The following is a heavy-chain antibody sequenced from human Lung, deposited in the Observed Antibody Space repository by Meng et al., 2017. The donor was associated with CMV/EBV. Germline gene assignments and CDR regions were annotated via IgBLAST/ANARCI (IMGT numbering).Heavy chain of an antibody. D-gene: IGHD3-10*01. CDR2: IPHRGSS. V-gene: IGHV4-4*02. CDR1: GDSITNHNW. J-gene: IGHJ1*01. Sequence: VQVPAAGPALVKPSDTLHLTCAVSGDSITNHNWWAWGRQPPGKGLEWIGEIPHRGSSAYNPSLKSRVSMSIDKSKNQFSLKLTSVTAADTAVYHCLRRSGGSVWGQGTLVTVSS. CDR3: LRRSGGSV.